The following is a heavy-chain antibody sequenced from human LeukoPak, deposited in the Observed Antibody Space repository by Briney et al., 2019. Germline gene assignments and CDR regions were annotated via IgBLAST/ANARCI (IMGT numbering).Heavy chain of an antibody. CDR1: GFTLRFYD. J-gene: IGHJ3*01. Sequence: PGGSLRLPCAASGFTLRFYDMSWVRQAPGEGLEWVSSISGSSSFTYYADSVKGRFTISRDNSNSTVYLQMNRLRAEDTAVYYCAKERQKGWNDGRDAYDVWGQGTMVTVSS. V-gene: IGHV3-23*01. D-gene: IGHD1-1*01. CDR3: AKERQKGWNDGRDAYDV. CDR2: ISGSSSFT.